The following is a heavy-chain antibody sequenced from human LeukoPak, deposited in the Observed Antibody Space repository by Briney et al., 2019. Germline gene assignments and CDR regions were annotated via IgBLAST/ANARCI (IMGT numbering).Heavy chain of an antibody. D-gene: IGHD1-20*01. J-gene: IGHJ4*02. CDR3: ARGVATQVPITSLSFDY. Sequence: PSETLSLTCAVYGGSFSGYYWSWIRQPPGKGLEWIGEINHSGSTNYNPSLKSRVTISVDTSKNQFSLKLSSVTAADTAVYYCARGVATQVPITSLSFDYWGQGTLVTVSS. CDR2: INHSGST. CDR1: GGSFSGYY. V-gene: IGHV4-34*01.